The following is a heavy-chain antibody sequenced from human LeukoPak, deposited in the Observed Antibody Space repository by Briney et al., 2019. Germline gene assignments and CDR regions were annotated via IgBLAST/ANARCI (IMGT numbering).Heavy chain of an antibody. J-gene: IGHJ4*02. CDR2: ISSSSSYI. CDR1: GFTFSSYR. V-gene: IGHV3-21*01. D-gene: IGHD3-3*01. Sequence: GGSLRLSCAASGFTFSSYRMTWVRQAPGKGLEWVSSISSSSSYIYYADSVKGRFTISRDNAKNSLYLQMNSLRAEDTAVYYCARSTIFGVVTFDYWGQGTLVTVSS. CDR3: ARSTIFGVVTFDY.